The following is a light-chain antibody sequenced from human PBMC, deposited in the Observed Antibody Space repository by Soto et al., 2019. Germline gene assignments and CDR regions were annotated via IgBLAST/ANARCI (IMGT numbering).Light chain of an antibody. CDR1: STDVGGHNY. Sequence: QSALTQPASVSGAPGQSITISCTGTSTDVGGHNYVSWYQHHPGKAPKLMIFEVSNRPSGISIRFSGSKSANTASLTISGLQAEDEADYYCCSYSTSSTLVFGGGTQLTVL. J-gene: IGLJ2*01. CDR2: EVS. CDR3: CSYSTSSTLV. V-gene: IGLV2-14*01.